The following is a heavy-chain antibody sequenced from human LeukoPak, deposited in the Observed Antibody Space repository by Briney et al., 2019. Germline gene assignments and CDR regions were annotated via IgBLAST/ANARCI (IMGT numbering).Heavy chain of an antibody. Sequence: GGALRLSRAAPGFTFSSYAMSWVRPAPGKGPESLSSICSSGANTYYADSVKGRFTISRDNSKNTLYLQMSSLRVEDTAVYYCAKRDRPCSGDCSAPYYFDYWGQGTLVTVSS. D-gene: IGHD2-21*02. J-gene: IGHJ4*02. CDR2: ICSSGANT. CDR1: GFTFSSYA. V-gene: IGHV3-23*01. CDR3: AKRDRPCSGDCSAPYYFDY.